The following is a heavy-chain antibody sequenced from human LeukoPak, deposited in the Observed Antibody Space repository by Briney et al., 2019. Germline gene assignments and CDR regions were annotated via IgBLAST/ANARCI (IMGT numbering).Heavy chain of an antibody. J-gene: IGHJ4*02. D-gene: IGHD3-10*01. CDR1: GCTFSIYA. V-gene: IGHV1-69*01. CDR3: ARIPYGSGTYTDY. CDR2: IIPIFGTA. Sequence: ASVKVSFKASGCTFSIYASSWVRQAPGQGLEWMGGIIPIFGTANYAQKFQGRVTITADESTSTAYMELISLRSEDTAVYYCARIPYGSGTYTDYWGQGTLVTVSS.